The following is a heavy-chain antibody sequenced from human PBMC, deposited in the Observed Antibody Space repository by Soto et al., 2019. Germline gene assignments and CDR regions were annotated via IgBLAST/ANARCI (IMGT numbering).Heavy chain of an antibody. V-gene: IGHV3-23*01. D-gene: IGHD1-26*01. Sequence: PGGSLRLSGAASGFTFSSYSISWVRQAPGKGLEWVSAISGSGGNTYYADSVKGRFTISRDHSKNTLYLQMNSLRAEDTAVYYCAKDKSGSYFPDNWLEPGGKGRRGTVS. CDR1: GFTFSSYS. J-gene: IGHJ5*02. CDR3: AKDKSGSYFPDNWLEP. CDR2: ISGSGGNT.